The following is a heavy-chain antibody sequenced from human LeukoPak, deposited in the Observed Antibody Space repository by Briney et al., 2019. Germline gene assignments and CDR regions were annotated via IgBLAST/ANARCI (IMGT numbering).Heavy chain of an antibody. CDR1: GFTFSSYA. D-gene: IGHD4-23*01. CDR3: AKALPDGGSLDY. Sequence: EGSLRLSCAASGFTFSSYAMSWVRQAPGRGLEWVSAISGSGDRIFYADSVKGRFTISRDNSKNTLYLQMNSLRAEDTAVYYCAKALPDGGSLDYWGQGALVTVSS. CDR2: ISGSGDRI. V-gene: IGHV3-23*01. J-gene: IGHJ4*02.